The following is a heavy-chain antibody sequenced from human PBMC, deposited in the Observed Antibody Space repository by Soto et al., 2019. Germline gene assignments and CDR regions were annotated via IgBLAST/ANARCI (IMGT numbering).Heavy chain of an antibody. V-gene: IGHV1-69*06. CDR3: VGFWSGYAVDY. D-gene: IGHD3-3*01. CDR1: GGTFSIYA. CDR2: ITPIFGTA. J-gene: IGHJ4*02. Sequence: SVKVSCKASGGTFSIYAISWVRQAPGQGLEWMGGITPIFGTANYAQKFQGRVTITADKSTSTAYMELSSLRSEDTAVYYCVGFWSGYAVDYWGQGTLVTVSS.